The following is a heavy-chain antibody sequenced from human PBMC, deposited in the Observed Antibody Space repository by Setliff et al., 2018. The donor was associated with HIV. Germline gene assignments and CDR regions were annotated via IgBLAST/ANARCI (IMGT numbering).Heavy chain of an antibody. Sequence: PSETLSLTCAVYGGSFSGYYWSWIRQPPGKGLEWIGEINHSGSTNYNPSLKSRVTISVDTSKNQFSLKLSSVTAADTAVYYCARGRDSYGFDYWGQGTLVTVSS. CDR2: INHSGST. CDR1: GGSFSGYY. CDR3: ARGRDSYGFDY. V-gene: IGHV4-34*01. D-gene: IGHD5-18*01. J-gene: IGHJ4*02.